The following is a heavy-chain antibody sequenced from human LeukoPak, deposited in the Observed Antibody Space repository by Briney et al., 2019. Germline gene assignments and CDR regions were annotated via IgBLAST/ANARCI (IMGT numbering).Heavy chain of an antibody. J-gene: IGHJ4*02. D-gene: IGHD5-24*01. V-gene: IGHV4-61*02. Sequence: SETLSLTCTVSGGSISSGSYYWSWIRQPAGKGLEWIGRIYTSGSTNYNPSHKSRVTISVDTSKNQFSLKLSSVTAADTAVYYCASARDGYNWSYWGQGTLVTVSS. CDR1: GGSISSGSYY. CDR3: ASARDGYNWSY. CDR2: IYTSGST.